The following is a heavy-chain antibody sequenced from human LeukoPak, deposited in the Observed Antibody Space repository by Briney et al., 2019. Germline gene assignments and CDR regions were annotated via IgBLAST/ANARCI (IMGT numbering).Heavy chain of an antibody. V-gene: IGHV4-61*02. D-gene: IGHD5-12*01. CDR2: IYTSGST. Sequence: SETLSLTCTVSGGSISSGSYYWSWIRQPAGKGLEWIGRIYTSGSTNYNPSLKSRVTISVDTSKNRFSLKLSSVTAADTAVYYCARHVRLSGYRRWYFDLWGRGTLVTVSS. CDR1: GGSISSGSYY. J-gene: IGHJ2*01. CDR3: ARHVRLSGYRRWYFDL.